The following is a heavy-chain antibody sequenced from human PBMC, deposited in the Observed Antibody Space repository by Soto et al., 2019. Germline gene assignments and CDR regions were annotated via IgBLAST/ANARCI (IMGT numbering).Heavy chain of an antibody. CDR2: IWYDGSNK. V-gene: IGHV3-33*01. CDR1: GFTFSSYG. Sequence: GGSLRLACAASGFTFSSYGMHWVRQAPGKGLEWVAVIWYDGSNKYYADSVKGRFTISRDNSKNTLYMQMNSLRAEDTAVYYCARDHGSSQRGYYYGMDVCGQGTTVTVSS. J-gene: IGHJ6*02. D-gene: IGHD6-13*01. CDR3: ARDHGSSQRGYYYGMDV.